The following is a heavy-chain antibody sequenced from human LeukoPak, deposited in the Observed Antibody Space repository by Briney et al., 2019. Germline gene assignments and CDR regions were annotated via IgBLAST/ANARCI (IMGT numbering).Heavy chain of an antibody. J-gene: IGHJ4*02. V-gene: IGHV3-21*01. D-gene: IGHD2-2*01. CDR2: ISSSSSYI. CDR3: ARGREDIVVVPAAMGGSLDY. Sequence: GGSLRLSCAASGFTFSSYSMNWVRQAPGKGLEWVSSISSSSSYIYYADSVKGRFTISRDNAKNSLYLQMNSLRAEDTAVYYCARGREDIVVVPAAMGGSLDYWGQGTLVTVSS. CDR1: GFTFSSYS.